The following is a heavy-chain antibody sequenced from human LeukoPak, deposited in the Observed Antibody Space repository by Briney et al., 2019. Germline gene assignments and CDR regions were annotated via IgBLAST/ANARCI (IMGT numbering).Heavy chain of an antibody. CDR1: GYTFTSYG. J-gene: IGHJ5*02. CDR3: ARELRIAAAGTHWDWFDP. D-gene: IGHD6-13*01. CDR2: ISAYNGNT. V-gene: IGHV1-18*01. Sequence: ASVKVSCKASGYTFTSYGISWVRQAPGQGLEWMGWISAYNGNTNYAQKLQGRVTMTTDTSTSTAYMELRSLRSDDTAVYYCARELRIAAAGTHWDWFDPWGQGTLVTVSS.